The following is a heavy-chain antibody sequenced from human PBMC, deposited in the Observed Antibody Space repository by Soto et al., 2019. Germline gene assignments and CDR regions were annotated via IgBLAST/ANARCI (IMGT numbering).Heavy chain of an antibody. V-gene: IGHV5-10-1*01. CDR3: ARRGGGGYGHSFAR. CDR1: GNRFTSYW. D-gene: IGHD2-21*01. CDR2: IDPSDSHT. J-gene: IGHJ3*01. Sequence: HGESLKISCKGSGNRFTSYWISWVRQMPGKGLEWMGWIDPSDSHTNYSPSFQDHVAISADKSISTAYLQWSSLKASDTAMYYCARRGGGGYGHSFARWGQVTMVTVS.